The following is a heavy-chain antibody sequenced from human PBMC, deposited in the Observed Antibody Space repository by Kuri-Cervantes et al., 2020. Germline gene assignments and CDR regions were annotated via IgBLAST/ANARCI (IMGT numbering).Heavy chain of an antibody. CDR2: IYHSGST. CDR3: ARRGSGWSLVY. D-gene: IGHD6-19*01. Sequence: SETLSLTCAVSGGSISSGGYSWSWIRQPPGKGLEWIGYIYHSGSTNDNPSLKSRVTISVDTSKDQFSLKLSSVTAADTAVYYCARRGSGWSLVYWGQGTLVTVSS. V-gene: IGHV4-30-2*01. J-gene: IGHJ4*02. CDR1: GGSISSGGYS.